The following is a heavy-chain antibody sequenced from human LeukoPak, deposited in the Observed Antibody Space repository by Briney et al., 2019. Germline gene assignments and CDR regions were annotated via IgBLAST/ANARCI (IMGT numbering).Heavy chain of an antibody. Sequence: SVKVSCKASGGTFSSYAISWVRQAPGQGLGLMGGIIPIFGTANYAQKFQGRVTMTRDTSISTAYMELSRLRSDGTAVYYCARNIVVVPAAIPTECDYWGQGTLVTVSS. J-gene: IGHJ4*02. CDR1: GGTFSSYA. V-gene: IGHV1-69*05. D-gene: IGHD2-2*01. CDR3: ARNIVVVPAAIPTECDY. CDR2: IIPIFGTA.